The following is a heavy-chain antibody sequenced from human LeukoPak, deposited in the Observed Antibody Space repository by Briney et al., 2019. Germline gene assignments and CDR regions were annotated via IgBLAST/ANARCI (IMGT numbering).Heavy chain of an antibody. CDR2: ISSSSSTI. V-gene: IGHV3-48*04. Sequence: GGSLRLSCAASGFTFSSYSMNWVRQAPGKGLEWVSYISSSSSTIYYADSVKGRFTISRDNAKNSLYLQMNSLRAEDTAVYYCARLVVPAAIRSYYYYYMDVWGKGTTVTVSS. D-gene: IGHD2-2*02. J-gene: IGHJ6*03. CDR1: GFTFSSYS. CDR3: ARLVVPAAIRSYYYYYMDV.